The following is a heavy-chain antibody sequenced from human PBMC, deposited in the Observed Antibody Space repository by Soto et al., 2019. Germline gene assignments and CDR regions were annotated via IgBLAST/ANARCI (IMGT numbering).Heavy chain of an antibody. V-gene: IGHV3-21*01. J-gene: IGHJ5*02. CDR2: ISSSSSYI. CDR1: GLTVSSNY. CDR3: ARDLTGYANRFDP. D-gene: IGHD5-12*01. Sequence: PGGSLRLSCAASGLTVSSNYMTWVRQAPGKGLEWVSSISSSSSYIYYADSVKGRFTISRDNAKNSLYLQMNSLRAEDTAVYYCARDLTGYANRFDPWGQGTLVTVSS.